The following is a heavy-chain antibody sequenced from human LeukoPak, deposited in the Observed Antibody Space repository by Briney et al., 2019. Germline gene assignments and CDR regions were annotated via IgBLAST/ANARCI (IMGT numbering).Heavy chain of an antibody. CDR3: AREGGYDWGGYFDY. CDR2: IYYSGST. D-gene: IGHD5-12*01. J-gene: IGHJ4*02. Sequence: PSETLSVTCTVSGGSISSSSYYWGWIRQPPGKGLEWIGSIYYSGSTYYNPSLKSRVAISVDTSKTQFSLKLSSVSAADTAVFYCAREGGYDWGGYFDYWGQGTLVTVSP. CDR1: GGSISSSSYY. V-gene: IGHV4-39*02.